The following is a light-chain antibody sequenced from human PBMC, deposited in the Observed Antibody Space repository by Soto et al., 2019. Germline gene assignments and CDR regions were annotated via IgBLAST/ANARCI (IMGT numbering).Light chain of an antibody. CDR3: QQYGHSPPYT. V-gene: IGKV3-20*01. Sequence: EIVLTQSPGTLSLSPGETATLSCRASQTVDSNFLAWFQQRPGQAPRLLIYGASNRASGLPERFSGSGSGTDFTLTITRLEPGDFAVYFCQQYGHSPPYTFGQGTRLELK. J-gene: IGKJ2*01. CDR2: GAS. CDR1: QTVDSNF.